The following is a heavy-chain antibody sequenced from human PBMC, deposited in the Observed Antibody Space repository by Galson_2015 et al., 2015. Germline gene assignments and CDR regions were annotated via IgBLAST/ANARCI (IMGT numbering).Heavy chain of an antibody. D-gene: IGHD1-26*01. CDR1: GFTFSSYA. Sequence: SLRLSCAASGFTFSSYAMSWVRQAPGKGLEWVSAISGSGGSTYYADSVKGRFTISRDNSKNTLYLQMNSLRAEDTAVYYCAKDLGYSGPQKPDAFEIWGQGTMVTVSS. CDR3: AKDLGYSGPQKPDAFEI. V-gene: IGHV3-23*01. CDR2: ISGSGGST. J-gene: IGHJ3*02.